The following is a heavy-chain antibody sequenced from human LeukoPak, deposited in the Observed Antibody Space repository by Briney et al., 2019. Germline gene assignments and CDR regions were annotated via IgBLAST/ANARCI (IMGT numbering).Heavy chain of an antibody. Sequence: PSQTLSLTCTVSGGSISSGGYYWSWIRQHPGKGLEWIGYIYYSGSTYYNPSLKSRVTISVDTSKNQFSLKLSSVTAADTAVYYCARDVEGSSWTFDYWGQGTLVTVSS. D-gene: IGHD6-13*01. V-gene: IGHV4-31*03. CDR1: GGSISSGGYY. J-gene: IGHJ4*02. CDR2: IYYSGST. CDR3: ARDVEGSSWTFDY.